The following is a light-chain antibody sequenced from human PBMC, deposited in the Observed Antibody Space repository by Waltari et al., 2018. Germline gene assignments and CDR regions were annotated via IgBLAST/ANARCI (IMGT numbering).Light chain of an antibody. J-gene: IGKJ1*01. CDR3: QQYGGSPWT. CDR1: QSVSNNY. Sequence: ETVLTQSPGTLSLFPGEKATLSCRASQSVSNNYLAWYQQKPGQAPRLLIYGASTRATGIPARFSGSGSGTDFTLAISRLEPEDFAVYYCQQYGGSPWTFGRGTKVENK. V-gene: IGKV3-20*01. CDR2: GAS.